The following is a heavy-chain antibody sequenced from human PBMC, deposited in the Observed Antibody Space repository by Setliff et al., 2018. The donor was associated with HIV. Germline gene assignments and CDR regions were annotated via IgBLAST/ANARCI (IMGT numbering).Heavy chain of an antibody. CDR3: ARYDSSGYYPSNYYYGMDV. Sequence: ASVKVSCKASGYTFTSYGISWVRQAPGQGLEWMGWISALNGRTNYAQKLQGRVTMTTDTSTSTVYMDLRSLRSDDTAVYYCARYDSSGYYPSNYYYGMDVWGQGTTVTVSS. CDR2: ISALNGRT. J-gene: IGHJ6*02. CDR1: GYTFTSYG. V-gene: IGHV1-18*01. D-gene: IGHD3-22*01.